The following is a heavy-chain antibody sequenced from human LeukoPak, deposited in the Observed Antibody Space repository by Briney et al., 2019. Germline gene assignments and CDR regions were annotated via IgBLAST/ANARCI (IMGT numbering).Heavy chain of an antibody. CDR2: IYHSGST. V-gene: IGHV4-38-2*02. CDR3: ARSPRGGWYFDY. CDR1: GYSISSGYY. Sequence: PSETLSLTCTVSGYSISSGYYWGWIRQPPGKGLEWIGSIYHSGSTYYNPSLKSRVTISVDTSKNQFSLKLSSVTAADTAVYYCARSPRGGWYFDYWGQGTLVTVSS. J-gene: IGHJ4*02. D-gene: IGHD6-19*01.